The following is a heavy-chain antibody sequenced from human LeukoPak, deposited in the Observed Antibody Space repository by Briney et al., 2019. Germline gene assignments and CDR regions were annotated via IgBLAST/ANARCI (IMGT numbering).Heavy chain of an antibody. CDR2: IYYSGST. CDR1: GGSISSSSYY. Sequence: SETLSLTCTVSGGSISSSSYYWGWIRQPPGKGLEWIRSIYYSGSTYYNPSLKSRVTISVDTSKNQFSLKLSSVTAADTAVYYCALWFGELYPDYWGQGTLVTVSS. V-gene: IGHV4-39*01. J-gene: IGHJ4*02. CDR3: ALWFGELYPDY. D-gene: IGHD3-10*01.